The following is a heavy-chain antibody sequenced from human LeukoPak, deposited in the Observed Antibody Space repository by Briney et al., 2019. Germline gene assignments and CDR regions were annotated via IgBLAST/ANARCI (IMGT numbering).Heavy chain of an antibody. CDR2: ISFVETKK. Sequence: GGPLRLSCAASGFSFSKYAMPGVRQAPGKGLEWVEVISFVETKKYYADSVKGRFTITRDNSNNTLFLQMNSLKTEDTAVYFCARMKVIKGASLDYWGQGSLVTVSS. J-gene: IGHJ4*02. D-gene: IGHD2/OR15-2a*01. V-gene: IGHV3-30*04. CDR1: GFSFSKYA. CDR3: ARMKVIKGASLDY.